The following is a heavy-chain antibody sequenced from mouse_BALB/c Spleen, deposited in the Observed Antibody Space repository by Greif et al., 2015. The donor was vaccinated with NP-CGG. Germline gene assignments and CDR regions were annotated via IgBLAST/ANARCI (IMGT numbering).Heavy chain of an antibody. CDR1: GYTFTSYW. Sequence: QVQLQHSGAELAKPGASVKMSCKASGYTFTSYWMHWVKQRPGQGLEWIGYINPSTGYTEYNQKFKDKATLTADKYSSTAYMQLSSLTSEDSAVYYCARSRHYYGYYYAMDYWGQGTSVPVSS. V-gene: IGHV1-7*01. D-gene: IGHD1-2*01. J-gene: IGHJ4*01. CDR3: ARSRHYYGYYYAMDY. CDR2: INPSTGYT.